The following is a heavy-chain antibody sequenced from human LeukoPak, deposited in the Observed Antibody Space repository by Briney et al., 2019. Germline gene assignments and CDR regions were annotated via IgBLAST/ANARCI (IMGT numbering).Heavy chain of an antibody. Sequence: GGSLRLSCAASGFTFDDYAMHWVRHAPGKGLEWVSGISWNSGSIGYADSVKGRFTISRDNAKNSLCLQMNSLRAEDTALYYCAKDSLYDSSGYYYESDYWGQGTLVTVSS. V-gene: IGHV3-9*01. D-gene: IGHD3-22*01. CDR1: GFTFDDYA. CDR3: AKDSLYDSSGYYYESDY. J-gene: IGHJ4*02. CDR2: ISWNSGSI.